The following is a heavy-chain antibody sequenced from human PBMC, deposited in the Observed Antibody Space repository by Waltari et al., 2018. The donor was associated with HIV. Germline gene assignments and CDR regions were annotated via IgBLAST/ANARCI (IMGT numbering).Heavy chain of an antibody. CDR3: AKDMSSDDAFDI. Sequence: EVQLVESGGGLVQPGSSLRLSCAASGLTFDDYAMHWVRQAPGKGLEWVSGISWNSGSIGYADSVKGRFTISRDNAKNSLYLQMNSLRAEDTALYYCAKDMSSDDAFDIWGQGTMVTVSS. CDR1: GLTFDDYA. V-gene: IGHV3-9*01. J-gene: IGHJ3*02. CDR2: ISWNSGSI.